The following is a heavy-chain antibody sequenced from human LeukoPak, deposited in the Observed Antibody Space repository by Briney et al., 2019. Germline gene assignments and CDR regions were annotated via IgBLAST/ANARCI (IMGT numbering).Heavy chain of an antibody. CDR2: IRQDGSQK. Sequence: GGSLRLSCAASGFTFSIHWMRWVRQAPGKGLELVANIRQDGSQKYYVDSVKGRFTISRDNAKNSLYLQVNSLRAEDTAVYYCARNQRRLDYWGQGTLVTVSS. J-gene: IGHJ4*02. CDR1: GFTFSIHW. V-gene: IGHV3-7*01. D-gene: IGHD1-14*01. CDR3: ARNQRRLDY.